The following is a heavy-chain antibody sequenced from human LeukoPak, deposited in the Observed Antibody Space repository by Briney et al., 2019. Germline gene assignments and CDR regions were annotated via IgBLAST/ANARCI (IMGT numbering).Heavy chain of an antibody. CDR2: IYYSGST. CDR1: GGSISSGGYY. CDR3: ARDRTRNWFDP. D-gene: IGHD2-2*01. Sequence: SETLSLTCTVSGGSISSGGYYWSWIPQHPWKGLEWIGYIYYSGSTYYNPSLKSRVTISVDTSKNQFSLKLSSVTAADTAVYYCARDRTRNWFDPWGQGTLVTVSS. V-gene: IGHV4-31*03. J-gene: IGHJ5*02.